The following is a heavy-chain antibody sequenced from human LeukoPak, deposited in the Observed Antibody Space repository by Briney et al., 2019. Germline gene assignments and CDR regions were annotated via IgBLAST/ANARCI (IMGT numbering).Heavy chain of an antibody. CDR3: AKDGRLISSGACYGAS. D-gene: IGHD2-15*01. CDR1: GFTFSYYA. V-gene: IGHV3-23*01. Sequence: GGSLRLSCAASGFTFSYYAMSWVRQAPGKGLEWVSAIAGSGGSTYYADSVKGRFTISRDNSNNMLYLQMSSLRAEDTAVYYCAKDGRLISSGACYGASWGQGTLVTVSS. CDR2: IAGSGGST. J-gene: IGHJ5*02.